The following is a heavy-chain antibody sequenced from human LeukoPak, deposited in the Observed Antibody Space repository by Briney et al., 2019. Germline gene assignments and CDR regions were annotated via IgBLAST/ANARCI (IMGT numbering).Heavy chain of an antibody. CDR2: IKKDGSDK. J-gene: IGHJ4*02. V-gene: IGHV3-7*01. CDR1: GFTFSNYW. D-gene: IGHD3-10*01. Sequence: GGSLRLSCAASGFTFSNYWMSWVRQTPGKGLERVAHIKKDGSDKYYVDSVKGRFTTSRDNAKESLYLQMNSLRVEDTAVYYCARDADRGGDLDYWGQGTLVTVSS. CDR3: ARDADRGGDLDY.